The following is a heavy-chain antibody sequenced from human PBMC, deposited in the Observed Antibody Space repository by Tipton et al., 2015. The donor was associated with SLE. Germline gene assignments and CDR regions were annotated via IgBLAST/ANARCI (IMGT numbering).Heavy chain of an antibody. Sequence: TLSLTCTVSGGSISSGGYYWSWIRQPPGKGLEWIGEINHSGSTYYNPSLKSRVTISVDTSKNQFSLKLSSVTAADTAVYYCARGGSSGSYYALFDYWGQGTLVTVSS. CDR3: ARGGSSGSYYALFDY. CDR1: GGSISSGGYY. V-gene: IGHV4-39*07. J-gene: IGHJ4*02. D-gene: IGHD1-26*01. CDR2: INHSGST.